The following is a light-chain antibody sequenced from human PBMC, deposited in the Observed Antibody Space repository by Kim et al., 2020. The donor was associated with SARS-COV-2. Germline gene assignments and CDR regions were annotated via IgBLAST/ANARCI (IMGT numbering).Light chain of an antibody. Sequence: PGGTVTLTCASSTGAGTSGYYPNWFQQKPGQAPRPLIYSTTNKHSWTPARFSGSLLGGKAALTLSGVQPEDEAEYYCLLYYGGAGVFGGGTQLTVL. CDR1: TGAGTSGYY. CDR3: LLYYGGAGV. V-gene: IGLV7-43*01. CDR2: STT. J-gene: IGLJ2*01.